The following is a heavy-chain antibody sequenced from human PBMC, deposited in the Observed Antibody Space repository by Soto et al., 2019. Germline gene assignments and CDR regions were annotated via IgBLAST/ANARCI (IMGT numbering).Heavy chain of an antibody. J-gene: IGHJ6*02. V-gene: IGHV1-46*01. CDR3: ARDDYDILTGYWGDYYGMDI. CDR2: INPSGGST. Sequence: ASVKVSCKASGYTFTGYYMHWVRQAPGQGLEWMGIINPSGGSTSYAQKFQGRVTMTRDTSTSTVYMELSSLRSEDTAVYYCARDDYDILTGYWGDYYGMDIWGQGTTVTVSS. CDR1: GYTFTGYY. D-gene: IGHD3-9*01.